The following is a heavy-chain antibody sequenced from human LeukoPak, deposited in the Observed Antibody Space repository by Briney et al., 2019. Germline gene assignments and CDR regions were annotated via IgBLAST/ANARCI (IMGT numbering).Heavy chain of an antibody. V-gene: IGHV1-24*01. CDR2: FDPENAEI. Sequence: ASVKVSCKLSGSSLHDLPIQWVRQAGTKGLEWMAGFDPENAEIVYAQKFQGRVTMTEDTSTDTAYLELTSLTSDDTALYYCATRASDFWSGFDHWGQGTQVTVSS. D-gene: IGHD3-3*01. CDR1: GSSLHDLP. CDR3: ATRASDFWSGFDH. J-gene: IGHJ4*02.